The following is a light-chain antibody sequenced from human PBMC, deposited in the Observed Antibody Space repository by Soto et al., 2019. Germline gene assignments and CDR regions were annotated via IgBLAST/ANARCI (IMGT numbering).Light chain of an antibody. CDR2: KAY. V-gene: IGKV1-5*03. CDR3: QQYNSYV. CDR1: QSIGNW. Sequence: DVQMTQTPSSLSASVGDRVILTCRASQSIGNWLAWYQQNPGKAPKLLIYKAYSLESGVPTRFSGGGSGTDFTLTTSSLQPEDFATYYCQQYNSYVFGPGTKVDI. J-gene: IGKJ3*01.